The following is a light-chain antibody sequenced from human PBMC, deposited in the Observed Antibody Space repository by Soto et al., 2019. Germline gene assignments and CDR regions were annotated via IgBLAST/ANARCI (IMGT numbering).Light chain of an antibody. CDR2: GAS. CDR3: QQYGSSPRT. Sequence: EIVLTQSPGTLSLSPGERATLSCRASQSVSSSYLAWYQQKPGQAPRLLMYGASSRATGIPDRFSGSGSGTDFNLTISRLEPEDFAVYYCQQYGSSPRTFGQGTKVEIK. CDR1: QSVSSSY. V-gene: IGKV3-20*01. J-gene: IGKJ1*01.